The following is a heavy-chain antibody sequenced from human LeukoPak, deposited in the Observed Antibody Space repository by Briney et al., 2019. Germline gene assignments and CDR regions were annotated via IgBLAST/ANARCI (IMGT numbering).Heavy chain of an antibody. CDR3: ARDEIEYSSSRYYYYGMDV. CDR1: GFTFSSYG. D-gene: IGHD6-6*01. J-gene: IGHJ6*02. Sequence: GGSLRLSCAASGFTFSSYGMHWVRQAPGKGLEWVAVISYDGSNKYYADSVKGRFTISRDNSKNTLYLQMNSLRAEDTAVYYCARDEIEYSSSRYYYYGMDVWGQGTTVTVSS. V-gene: IGHV3-30*03. CDR2: ISYDGSNK.